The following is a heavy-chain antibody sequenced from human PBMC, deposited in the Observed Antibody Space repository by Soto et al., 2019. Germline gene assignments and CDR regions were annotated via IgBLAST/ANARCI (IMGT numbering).Heavy chain of an antibody. CDR1: GFTFSSYG. D-gene: IGHD1-26*01. J-gene: IGHJ4*02. CDR2: IWYDGSNK. CDR3: AREESIEMWARSVGAVFDY. Sequence: GGSLRLSCAASGFTFSSYGMHWVRQAPGKGLEWVAVIWYDGSNKYYADSVKGRFTISRDNSKNTLYLQMNSLRAEETAVYYCAREESIEMWARSVGAVFDYWGQGTLVTVSS. V-gene: IGHV3-33*01.